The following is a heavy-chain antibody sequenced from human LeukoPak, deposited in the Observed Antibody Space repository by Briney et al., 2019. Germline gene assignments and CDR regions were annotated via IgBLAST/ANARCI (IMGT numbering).Heavy chain of an antibody. V-gene: IGHV4-34*01. CDR1: GGSFSGYY. CDR3: ARRPFRLGELSLSDY. Sequence: PSETLSLTCAIYGGSFSGYYWSWIRQSPGKGLEWIGEINHNGSTNYKPSLKSRVTISIDMSKKQFSLKLSSVTAADTAVYYCARRPFRLGELSLSDYWGQGTLVTVSS. CDR2: INHNGST. D-gene: IGHD3-16*02. J-gene: IGHJ4*02.